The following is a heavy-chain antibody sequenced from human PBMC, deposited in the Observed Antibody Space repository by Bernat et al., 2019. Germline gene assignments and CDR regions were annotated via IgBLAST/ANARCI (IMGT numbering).Heavy chain of an antibody. CDR1: GGSFSGYY. D-gene: IGHD6-6*01. Sequence: QVQLQHWGAGLLKPSETLSLTCAVYGGSFSGYYWSWIRQPPGKGLEWIGEINHSGSTSYNPSLKNRVTISVYTSKNQFSLKLSSVTAADTAVYYCARGAAHYPLCFDYWGQGTLVPVSS. CDR2: INHSGST. J-gene: IGHJ4*02. CDR3: ARGAAHYPLCFDY. V-gene: IGHV4-34*01.